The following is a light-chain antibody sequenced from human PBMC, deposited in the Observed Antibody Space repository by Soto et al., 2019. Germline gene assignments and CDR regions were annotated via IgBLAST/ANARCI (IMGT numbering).Light chain of an antibody. CDR3: QHHNTYSYT. J-gene: IGKJ2*01. CDR2: KAS. V-gene: IGKV1-5*03. Sequence: DVQMTQSPSTLSASVGDRVTITCRASQSIDYYLAWYQQKPGKAPKLLIYKASSLETGVPSRFSGSGSGTDFTLTISSLQPDDSATYFCQHHNTYSYTFGQGTKLEIK. CDR1: QSIDYY.